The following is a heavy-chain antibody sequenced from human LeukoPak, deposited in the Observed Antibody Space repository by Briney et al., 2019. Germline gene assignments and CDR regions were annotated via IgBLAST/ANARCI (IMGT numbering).Heavy chain of an antibody. Sequence: SVKVSCKASGGTFSSYAISWVRQAPGQGLEWMGGIIPIFGTANYAQKFQGRVTITADESTSTAYMELSRLRSEDTAVYYCARGWLAETTVVTPYNYWGQGTLVTVSS. CDR2: IIPIFGTA. D-gene: IGHD4-23*01. CDR3: ARGWLAETTVVTPYNY. V-gene: IGHV1-69*01. J-gene: IGHJ4*02. CDR1: GGTFSSYA.